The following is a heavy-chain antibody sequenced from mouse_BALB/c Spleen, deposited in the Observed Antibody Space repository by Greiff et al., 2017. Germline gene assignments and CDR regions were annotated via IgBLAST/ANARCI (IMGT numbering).Heavy chain of an antibody. J-gene: IGHJ2*01. V-gene: IGHV5-17*02. CDR2: ISSGSSTI. CDR1: GFTFSSFG. CDR3: ARYGNYVPYYFDY. D-gene: IGHD2-1*01. Sequence: EVKLVESGGGLVQPGGSRKLSCAASGFTFSSFGMHWVRQAPEKGLEWVAYISSGSSTIYYADTVKGRFTISRDNPKNTLFLQMTSLRSEDTAMYYCARYGNYVPYYFDYWGQGTTLTVSS.